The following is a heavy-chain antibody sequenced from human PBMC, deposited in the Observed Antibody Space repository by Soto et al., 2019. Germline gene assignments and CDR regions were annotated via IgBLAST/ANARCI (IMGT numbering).Heavy chain of an antibody. CDR3: ATDKPLLEQQLATSGMDV. D-gene: IGHD6-13*01. CDR2: ISSSSIYI. V-gene: IGHV3-21*01. J-gene: IGHJ6*02. Sequence: GGSLRLSGAASGFTFSSDSMNWVRQAPGKGLEWVSSISSSSIYIYYADSVKGRFTISRDNAKNSLYLQMNSLRAEDTAVYYCATDKPLLEQQLATSGMDVGGRGAKVTGSS. CDR1: GFTFSSDS.